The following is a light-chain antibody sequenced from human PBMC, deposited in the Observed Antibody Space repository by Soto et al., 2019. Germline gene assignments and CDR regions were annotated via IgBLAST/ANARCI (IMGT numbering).Light chain of an antibody. CDR3: QQRSSWPRMYT. V-gene: IGKV3-11*01. CDR2: DVS. J-gene: IGKJ2*01. Sequence: IVLTQSPATLSLSPGERATLSCRASQSDGNYIAWYQQKPGQPPRLLIYDVSNRDTGVPARFSGSGSGTDFTLTISSLEPEDFGVYHCQQRSSWPRMYTFGQGTKLEI. CDR1: QSDGNY.